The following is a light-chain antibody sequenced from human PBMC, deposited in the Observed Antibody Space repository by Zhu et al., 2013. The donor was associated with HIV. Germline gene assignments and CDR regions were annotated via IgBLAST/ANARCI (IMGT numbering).Light chain of an antibody. CDR1: QSFSSSY. CDR2: DAS. Sequence: EVVLTQSPGTLSLSPGERATLSCRASQSFSSSYLAWFQQKPGQSPRLIMYDASTRVAGIPDRFSGSGSGTDFTLSISSLQPEDFATYYCQQFNSFPLSFGGGTKVETK. J-gene: IGKJ4*01. V-gene: IGKV3-20*01. CDR3: QQFNSFPLS.